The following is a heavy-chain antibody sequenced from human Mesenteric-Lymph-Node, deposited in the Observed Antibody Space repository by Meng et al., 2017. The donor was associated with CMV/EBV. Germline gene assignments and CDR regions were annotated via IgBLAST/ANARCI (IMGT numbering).Heavy chain of an antibody. Sequence: GESLKISCAASGFTFSNYAMRWVRQAPGKGLEWVSGISASGGSTYYADSVKGRFTISRDNSKNTLYLQMNSLRAEDTAVYYCWKVHDSSGYYIAGWFDPWGQGTLVTVSS. J-gene: IGHJ5*02. D-gene: IGHD3-22*01. CDR2: ISASGGST. CDR3: WKVHDSSGYYIAGWFDP. CDR1: GFTFSNYA. V-gene: IGHV3-23*01.